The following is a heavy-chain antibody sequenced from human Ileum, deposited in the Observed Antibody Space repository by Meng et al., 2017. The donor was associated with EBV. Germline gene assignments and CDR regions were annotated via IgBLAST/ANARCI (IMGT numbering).Heavy chain of an antibody. D-gene: IGHD2-8*01. Sequence: QEQLQAVGPGLVGPSGALSLTCSVSGDSISNEHWWSWVRQSPGKGLEWIGEIHHTRGPNYNPSLKSRVIISVDKSNNHFSLRLSAVTAADTAVYYCASNGAFSLDHWGQGTLVTVSS. J-gene: IGHJ4*02. V-gene: IGHV4-4*02. CDR3: ASNGAFSLDH. CDR1: GDSISNEHW. CDR2: IHHTRGP.